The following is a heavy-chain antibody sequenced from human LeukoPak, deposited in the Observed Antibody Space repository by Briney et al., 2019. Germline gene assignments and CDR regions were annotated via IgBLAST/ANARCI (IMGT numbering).Heavy chain of an antibody. V-gene: IGHV4-34*01. D-gene: IGHD3-10*01. CDR2: INHSGST. Sequence: PSETLSLTCAVYGGSFSGYYWSWICHPPGKGLERIGEINHSGSTNYNPSLKSRVTISVGTSKNQFSLRLSSVPAADTAVYYCARPRYGSGSYYNRRGSNWFDPWGQGTLVTVSS. CDR3: ARPRYGSGSYYNRRGSNWFDP. CDR1: GGSFSGYY. J-gene: IGHJ5*02.